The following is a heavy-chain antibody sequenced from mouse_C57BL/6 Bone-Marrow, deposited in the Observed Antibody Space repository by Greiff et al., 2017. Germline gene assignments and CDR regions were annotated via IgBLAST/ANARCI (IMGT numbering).Heavy chain of an antibody. D-gene: IGHD1-1*01. V-gene: IGHV1-64*01. Sequence: QVQLQQPGAELVKPGASVKLSCKASGYTFTSYWMHWVKQRPGPGLEWIGMIHPNSGSTNYNEKFKSKATLTVDKSSSTAYMQLSSLTSEDSAVYYCARSPITTVVATDWYFDVWGTGTTVTVSS. CDR3: ARSPITTVVATDWYFDV. J-gene: IGHJ1*03. CDR2: IHPNSGST. CDR1: GYTFTSYW.